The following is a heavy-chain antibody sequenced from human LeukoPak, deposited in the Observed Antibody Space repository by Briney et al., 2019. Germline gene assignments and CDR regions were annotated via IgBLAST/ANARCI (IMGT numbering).Heavy chain of an antibody. V-gene: IGHV3-30*18. D-gene: IGHD2-8*02. CDR2: ISYDGINK. J-gene: IGHJ4*02. CDR1: GFIFSSYG. Sequence: GGSLRLSCAASGFIFSSYGMHWVRQAPGKGLKWVAVISYDGINKHYADSVKGRFTISRDNSKNTLYLQMNSLRAEDTAVYYCAKGKPGDYVDYWGQGTLVTVSS. CDR3: AKGKPGDYVDY.